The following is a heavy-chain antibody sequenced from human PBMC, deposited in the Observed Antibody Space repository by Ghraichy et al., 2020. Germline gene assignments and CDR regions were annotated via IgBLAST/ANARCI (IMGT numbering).Heavy chain of an antibody. CDR2: IYYTGST. CDR1: DGSISNYY. V-gene: IGHV4-59*01. J-gene: IGHJ4*02. Sequence: SETLSLTCSVFDGSISNYYWSWIRQPPGKGLEWIAYIYYTGSTNYNPSLKSRVTLSLDTSKNQFSLKLNSVTAADTTVYYCARDTTGLAANFDYWGRGLLVTVSS. CDR3: ARDTTGLAANFDY. D-gene: IGHD6-13*01.